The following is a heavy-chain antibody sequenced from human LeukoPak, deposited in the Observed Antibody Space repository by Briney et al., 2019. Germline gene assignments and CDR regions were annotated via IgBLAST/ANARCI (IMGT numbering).Heavy chain of an antibody. J-gene: IGHJ5*02. CDR1: GGSISSYY. CDR2: IYYSGST. V-gene: IGHV4-59*01. D-gene: IGHD3-10*01. Sequence: PSETLSLTCTVSGGSISSYYWSWIRQPPGKGLEWIGYIYYSGSTNYNPSLKSRVTISVDTSKNQFSLKLSSVTAADTAVYYCARSDWVTMVRGVIITRYTWFDPWGQGTLVTVSS. CDR3: ARSDWVTMVRGVIITRYTWFDP.